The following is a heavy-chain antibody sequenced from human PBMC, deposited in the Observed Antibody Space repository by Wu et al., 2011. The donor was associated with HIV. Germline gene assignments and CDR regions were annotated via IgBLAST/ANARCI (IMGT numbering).Heavy chain of an antibody. CDR1: GGTFSSYG. D-gene: IGHD4-23*01. J-gene: IGHJ6*02. CDR2: ILPIFGTA. CDR3: ASHVRNSHYFYAMDV. V-gene: IGHV1-69*05. Sequence: QVQLVQSGAEVKKPGSSVKVSCKASGGTFSSYGLSWVRQAPGQGLEWMGRILPIFGTANYAQKFQGRVTITTDESTSTAYMELSSLRSEDTAVYYCASHVRNSHYFYAMDVWGQGTTVTVSS.